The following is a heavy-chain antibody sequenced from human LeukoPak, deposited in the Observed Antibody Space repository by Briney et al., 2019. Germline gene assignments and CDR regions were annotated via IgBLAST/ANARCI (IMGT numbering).Heavy chain of an antibody. CDR3: ANSLGARELGYCSSTSCYTFDY. D-gene: IGHD2-2*02. CDR1: GITFSNYG. Sequence: GGSLRLSCAASGITFSNYGMSWVRQAPGKGLEWVSSISGRGDSTYYADSVKGRFTISRDNSKNTLYLQMNSLRAEDTAVYYCANSLGARELGYCSSTSCYTFDYWGQGTLVTVSS. CDR2: ISGRGDST. V-gene: IGHV3-23*01. J-gene: IGHJ4*02.